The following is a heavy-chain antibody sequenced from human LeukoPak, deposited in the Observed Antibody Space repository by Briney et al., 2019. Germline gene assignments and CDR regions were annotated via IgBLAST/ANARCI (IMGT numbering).Heavy chain of an antibody. CDR2: IIPIFGTA. D-gene: IGHD6-13*01. Sequence: GASVKVSCKASGGTFSSYAISWVRQAPGQGLEWMGGIIPIFGTANYAQKFQGRVTITTDESTSTAYMELSSLRSEDTAVYYCARGSPIAAAGNGPNAFDIWGQGTMVTVSS. J-gene: IGHJ3*02. CDR3: ARGSPIAAAGNGPNAFDI. CDR1: GGTFSSYA. V-gene: IGHV1-69*05.